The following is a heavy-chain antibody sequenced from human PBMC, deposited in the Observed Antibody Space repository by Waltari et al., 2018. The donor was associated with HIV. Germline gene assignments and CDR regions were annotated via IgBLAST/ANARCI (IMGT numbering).Heavy chain of an antibody. J-gene: IGHJ4*02. V-gene: IGHV1-69*01. Sequence: QVQLVHPGAEVSKSASSVKVACKASVATFSSYAISTVRQAPGQGLEWLGGSIHSFGTANYAQSFQGRVTSTADESTSTVCMELSSLRSEDTAVYYCAGYGSGSYYNDWGQGTLVTVSS. D-gene: IGHD3-10*01. CDR2: SIHSFGTA. CDR1: VATFSSYA. CDR3: AGYGSGSYYND.